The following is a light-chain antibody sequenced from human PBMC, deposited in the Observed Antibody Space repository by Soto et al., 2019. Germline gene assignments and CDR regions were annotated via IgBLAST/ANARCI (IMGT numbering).Light chain of an antibody. CDR2: DVS. J-gene: IGLJ1*01. CDR1: SSDVGGYNY. V-gene: IGLV2-11*01. Sequence: QSALTKPRSVSGSPGQSVTISCTGTSSDVGGYNYVSWYQQHPGKAPKLMIYDVSKRPSGVPDRFSGSKSGNTASLTISGLQAEDEADNYCCSYAGRYVFGTGTKVTVL. CDR3: CSYAGRYV.